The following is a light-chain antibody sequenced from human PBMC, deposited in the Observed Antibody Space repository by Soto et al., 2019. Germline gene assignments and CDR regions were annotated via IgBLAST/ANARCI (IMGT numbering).Light chain of an antibody. Sequence: EVVLTQSPGTLSLSPGERASLSCRASHSIHSSFLAWYQQKPGQAPRLLIYGASSRATDIPDRFSGGGSATDFTLTVSRLEPEDFAVYCCQQYDTSPYTFGQGTKLEI. J-gene: IGKJ2*01. CDR1: HSIHSSF. V-gene: IGKV3-20*01. CDR2: GAS. CDR3: QQYDTSPYT.